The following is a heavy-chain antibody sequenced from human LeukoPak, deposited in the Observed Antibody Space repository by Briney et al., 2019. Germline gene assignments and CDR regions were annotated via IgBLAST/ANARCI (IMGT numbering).Heavy chain of an antibody. V-gene: IGHV3-48*02. CDR2: ISSSSSTI. CDR3: ARKDSSGFALEY. CDR1: GFSFSAYT. J-gene: IGHJ4*02. Sequence: PGGSLRLSCAASGFSFSAYTMNWVRQAPGKGLEWVSYISSSSSTIYYADSVKGQFTISRDNAKNSLSLQMNSLRDEDTAVYYCARKDSSGFALEYWGQGTLVTVSS. D-gene: IGHD3-22*01.